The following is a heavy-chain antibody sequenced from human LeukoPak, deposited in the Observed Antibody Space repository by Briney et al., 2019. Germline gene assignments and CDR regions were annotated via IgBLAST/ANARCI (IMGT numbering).Heavy chain of an antibody. J-gene: IGHJ4*02. CDR2: ISYDGSNT. CDR1: GSTFSSYG. D-gene: IGHD6-19*01. CDR3: AKDAHPRAVAGTCLDY. Sequence: PPGRSLRLSCAASGSTFSSYGMHSVRPPPSKWIEWVEVISYDGSNTYYADSVKGRFTISRDNSKNTLYLQMNSLRAEDTAVYYCAKDAHPRAVAGTCLDYWGQGTLVTVSS. V-gene: IGHV3-30*18.